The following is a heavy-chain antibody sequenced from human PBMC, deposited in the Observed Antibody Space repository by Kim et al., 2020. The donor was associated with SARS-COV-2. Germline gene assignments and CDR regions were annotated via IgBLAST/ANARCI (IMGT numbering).Heavy chain of an antibody. J-gene: IGHJ6*02. CDR3: AKAEWQQLGLVYYYYGMDV. CDR1: GFTFSSYG. Sequence: GGSLRLSCAASGFTFSSYGMHWGRQAPGKGLEWVAVISYDGSNKYYADSVKGRFTISRDNSKNTLYLQMNSLRAEDTAVYYCAKAEWQQLGLVYYYYGMDVWGQGTTVTVSS. CDR2: ISYDGSNK. D-gene: IGHD6-13*01. V-gene: IGHV3-30*18.